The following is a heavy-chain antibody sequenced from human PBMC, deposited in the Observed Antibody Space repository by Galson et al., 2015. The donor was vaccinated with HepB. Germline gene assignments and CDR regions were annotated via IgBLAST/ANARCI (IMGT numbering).Heavy chain of an antibody. CDR1: GGSISSYY. V-gene: IGHV4-59*01. Sequence: LSLTCTVSGGSISSYYWSWIRQPPGKGLEWIGYIYYSGSTNYNPSLKSRVTISVDTSKNQFSLKLSSVTAADTAVYYCARGNYDILTGYYQWAIDYWGQGTLVTVSS. CDR2: IYYSGST. CDR3: ARGNYDILTGYYQWAIDY. J-gene: IGHJ4*02. D-gene: IGHD3-9*01.